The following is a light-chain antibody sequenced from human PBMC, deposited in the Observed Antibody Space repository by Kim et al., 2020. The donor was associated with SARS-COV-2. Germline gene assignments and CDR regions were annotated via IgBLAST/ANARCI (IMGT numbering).Light chain of an antibody. CDR3: SAWDSSLSAWV. Sequence: ATHTYPGTSNNAGTEGPGWLQHHHGHPPKVLSSKNNNRPSGISERLSASRSGNTAALTITGLQPEDEADYYCSAWDSSLSAWVFGGGTKLTVL. J-gene: IGLJ3*02. CDR1: SNNAGTEG. CDR2: KNN. V-gene: IGLV10-54*01.